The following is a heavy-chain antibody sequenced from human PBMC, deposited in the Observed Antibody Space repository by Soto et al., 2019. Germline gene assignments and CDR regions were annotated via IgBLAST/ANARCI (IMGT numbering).Heavy chain of an antibody. J-gene: IGHJ4*02. CDR1: GFTFTSSA. D-gene: IGHD2-8*01. CDR3: AADATAWQQMVPSDY. V-gene: IGHV1-58*01. CDR2: IAVGSGYT. Sequence: SVKFSCKASGFTFTSSAFQWVRQARGQRLEGIGWIAVGSGYTNYAQRFQDRVPLTRDMSTATTYMELSRLTSEDTAIYYCAADATAWQQMVPSDYWGQGTLVTVSS.